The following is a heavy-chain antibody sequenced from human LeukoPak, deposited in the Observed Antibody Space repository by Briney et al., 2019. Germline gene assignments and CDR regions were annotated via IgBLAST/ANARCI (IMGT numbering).Heavy chain of an antibody. CDR3: ARERLIAVAGRGPVGRDY. V-gene: IGHV4-59*12. Sequence: SETLSLTCTVSGGSISIYYWSWIRQPPGKGLEWIGYTYNSGSTNYNPSLKSRVTISVDTSKNQFSLKLSSVTAADTAVYYCARERLIAVAGRGPVGRDYWGQGTLVTVSS. CDR1: GGSISIYY. D-gene: IGHD6-19*01. J-gene: IGHJ4*02. CDR2: TYNSGST.